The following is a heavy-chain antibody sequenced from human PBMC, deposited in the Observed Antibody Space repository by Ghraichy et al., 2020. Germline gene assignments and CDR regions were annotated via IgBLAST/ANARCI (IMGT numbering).Heavy chain of an antibody. V-gene: IGHV4-39*01. Sequence: SQTLSLTCTVSGGSISSSSYYWGWIRQPPGKGLEWIGSIYYSGSTYYNPSLKSRVTISVDTSKNQFSLKLSSVTAADTAVYYCAVWFGELDYFDYWGQGTLVTVSS. CDR2: IYYSGST. J-gene: IGHJ4*02. D-gene: IGHD3-10*01. CDR1: GGSISSSSYY. CDR3: AVWFGELDYFDY.